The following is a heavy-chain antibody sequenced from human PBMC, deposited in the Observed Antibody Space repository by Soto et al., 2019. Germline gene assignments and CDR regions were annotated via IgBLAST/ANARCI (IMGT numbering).Heavy chain of an antibody. V-gene: IGHV4-30-2*01. CDR3: ATRCKYGSGNSVWDD. CDR1: VGSISSGGYS. CDR2: IYHSGST. D-gene: IGHD3-10*01. Sequence: SETLSLTCAVSVGSISSGGYSWSWIRQPPGKGLEWIGYIYHSGSTYYNPSLKSRVTISVDRSKNQFSLKLSSVTDADTAVYYCATRCKYGSGNSVWDDWGPGTLVTVPS. J-gene: IGHJ4*01.